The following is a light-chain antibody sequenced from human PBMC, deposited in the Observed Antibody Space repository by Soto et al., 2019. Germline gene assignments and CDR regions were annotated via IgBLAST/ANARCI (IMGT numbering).Light chain of an antibody. Sequence: QSVLTQPPSVSGAPGQRVTISCTGSSSNIGAGYDVHWYQQLPGTAPKLLIYGNSNRPSGVPDRFSGSKSGTSASLAITGLQAEDEADYYCQSYDSSLSVSPYGFGTGTKVTV. CDR1: SSNIGAGYD. CDR3: QSYDSSLSVSPYG. J-gene: IGLJ1*01. V-gene: IGLV1-40*01. CDR2: GNS.